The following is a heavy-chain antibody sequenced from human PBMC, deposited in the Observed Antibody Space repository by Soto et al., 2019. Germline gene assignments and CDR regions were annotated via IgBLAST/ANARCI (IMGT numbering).Heavy chain of an antibody. J-gene: IGHJ4*02. Sequence: GGSLRLSCTASGFTFGDSTMNWVRQAPGKGLEWVGFIEGKAYGGTTEYAASVIGRFSISRDDSKSVAYLQMNSLKTEDTAVYSCTRGTRADSSGTGAHWGQGTPVTVSS. CDR3: TRGTRADSSGTGAH. CDR2: IEGKAYGGTT. CDR1: GFTFGDST. V-gene: IGHV3-49*04. D-gene: IGHD1-26*01.